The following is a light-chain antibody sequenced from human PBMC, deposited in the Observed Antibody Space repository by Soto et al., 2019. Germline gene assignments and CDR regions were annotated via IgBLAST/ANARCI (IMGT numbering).Light chain of an antibody. Sequence: IVLTQSPGTLSLSTGERATLSCTASQSISGSYLAWYQQKPGQAPRVVIYDASSRATGIPDRISGSGSGTDFTLTISGLEPEDFAVYFCQQYANSRTFGQGTKVDI. CDR1: QSISGSY. V-gene: IGKV3-20*01. CDR2: DAS. CDR3: QQYANSRT. J-gene: IGKJ1*01.